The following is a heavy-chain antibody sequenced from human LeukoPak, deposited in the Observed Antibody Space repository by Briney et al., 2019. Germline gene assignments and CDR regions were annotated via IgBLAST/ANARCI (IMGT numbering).Heavy chain of an antibody. J-gene: IGHJ4*02. Sequence: PSETLSLTCTVSGGSISSSSYYWGWIRQPPGKGLEWIGSIYYSGSTYYNPSLKSRVTISVDTSKNQFSLKLSSVTAADTALYYCARLRLESPKIWNYKGATDYWGQGTLVTVSS. CDR1: GGSISSSSYY. CDR3: ARLRLESPKIWNYKGATDY. V-gene: IGHV4-39*01. CDR2: IYYSGST. D-gene: IGHD1-7*01.